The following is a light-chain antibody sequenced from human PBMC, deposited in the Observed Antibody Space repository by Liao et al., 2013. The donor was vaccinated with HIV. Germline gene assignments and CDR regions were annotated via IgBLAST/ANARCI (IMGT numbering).Light chain of an antibody. CDR2: QDI. CDR3: QAWDRSSVL. Sequence: SYELTQPPSVSVSPGQTANIPCSGDKLGHKYASWHQQKPGQSPVLVIYQDIKRPSGIPARFSGSNSGNTATLTISGTQAMDEADYYCQAWDRSSVLLGGGTKLTVL. CDR1: KLGHKY. V-gene: IGLV3-1*01. J-gene: IGLJ2*01.